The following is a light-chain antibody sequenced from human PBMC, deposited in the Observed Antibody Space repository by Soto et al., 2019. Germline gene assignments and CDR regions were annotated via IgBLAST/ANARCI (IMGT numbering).Light chain of an antibody. V-gene: IGKV1-5*01. CDR2: DAA. J-gene: IGKJ1*01. CDR3: QQYNRYSWT. CDR1: QNIRGW. Sequence: DIRMTQSPSTLSTSVGDRVTITCRASQNIRGWLAWYQQKPGKAPKLLIYDAATLESGVPSRFSGSGSGTEFTLTISSLQPDDFATYYCQQYNRYSWTFGRGTTVAIK.